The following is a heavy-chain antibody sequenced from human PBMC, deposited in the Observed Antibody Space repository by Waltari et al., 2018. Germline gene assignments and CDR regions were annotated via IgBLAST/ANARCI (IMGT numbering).Heavy chain of an antibody. V-gene: IGHV4-59*08. CDR1: GGSVSSFY. D-gene: IGHD1-1*01. CDR2: IHYSGNI. Sequence: QVQLQGSGPGLVKPSETLSLTCTVSGGSVSSFYWSWIRQPPGKGLEWIGYIHYSGNIQYNPSLKSRVTMSVDTSKNQFSLEVRSLTAADTAVYYCARRGVFQVRYKTGFDIWDQGTLVTVST. CDR3: ARRGVFQVRYKTGFDI. J-gene: IGHJ3*02.